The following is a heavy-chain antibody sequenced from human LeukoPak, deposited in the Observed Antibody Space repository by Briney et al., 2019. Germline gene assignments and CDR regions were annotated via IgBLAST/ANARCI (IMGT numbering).Heavy chain of an antibody. Sequence: SETLSLTCAVYGGSFSGYYWSWIRQPPGKGLEWIGEINHSGSTNYNPSLKSRVTISVDTSKNQFSLKLSSVTAADTAVYYCAREAYRWRAYCRGGSCPQYYFDYWGQGTLVTVSS. D-gene: IGHD2-15*01. CDR2: INHSGST. CDR1: GGSFSGYY. V-gene: IGHV4-34*01. J-gene: IGHJ4*02. CDR3: AREAYRWRAYCRGGSCPQYYFDY.